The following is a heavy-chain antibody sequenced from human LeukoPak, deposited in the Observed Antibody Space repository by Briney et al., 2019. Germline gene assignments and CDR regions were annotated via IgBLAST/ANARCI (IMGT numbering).Heavy chain of an antibody. D-gene: IGHD4/OR15-4a*01. V-gene: IGHV3-30*18. CDR2: ISNDGNQK. CDR1: GFTFSTYG. J-gene: IGHJ4*02. Sequence: PGRSLRLSCEGTGFTFSTYGIHWVRQAPGKGLEWVALISNDGNQKFYADSVKGRFTISRDNSKNTLSLQMNSLRAEDTAMYYCAKDLSMGAFDFWGQGTRVTVSS. CDR3: AKDLSMGAFDF.